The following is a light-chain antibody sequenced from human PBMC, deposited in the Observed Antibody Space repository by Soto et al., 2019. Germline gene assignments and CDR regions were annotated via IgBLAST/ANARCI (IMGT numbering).Light chain of an antibody. V-gene: IGLV2-14*03. J-gene: IGLJ2*01. CDR3: TSWTTSTTMI. Sequence: QSALTQPASVSGSPGQSITISCTGTSSDIGAYNFVSWYQHHPGKAPKLMLYDVNIRPSGVSNRFSGSKSGNTASLAISGLQAEDEADYYFTSWTTSTTMIFGGGTKLTVL. CDR1: SSDIGAYNF. CDR2: DVN.